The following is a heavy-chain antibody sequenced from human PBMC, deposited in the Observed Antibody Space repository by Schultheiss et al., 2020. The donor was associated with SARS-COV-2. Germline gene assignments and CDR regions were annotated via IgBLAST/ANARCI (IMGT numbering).Heavy chain of an antibody. V-gene: IGHV4-34*01. CDR2: INHSGST. D-gene: IGHD6-19*01. CDR1: GGSFSGYY. J-gene: IGHJ4*02. CDR3: ARANGWSIDY. Sequence: SETLSLTCAVYGGSFSGYYWSWIRQPPGKGLDWIGEINHSGSTNYNPSLKSRVTISVDTSKNQFSLKLSSVTAADTAVYYCARANGWSIDYWGQGTLVTVAS.